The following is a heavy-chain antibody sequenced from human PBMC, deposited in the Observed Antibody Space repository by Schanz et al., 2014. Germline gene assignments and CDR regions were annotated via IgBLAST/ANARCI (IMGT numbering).Heavy chain of an antibody. D-gene: IGHD6-19*01. Sequence: VQLVESGGGVVQPGRSLRLSCAASGFNFSSYGMHWVRQAPGKGLEWVSRMIGSGSSVFYADSVKGRFTISRDNSKNTLYLQMNSLRAEDTAMYYCARDPNTSAWLPYFDTWGQGTLXTVSS. J-gene: IGHJ4*02. CDR3: ARDPNTSAWLPYFDT. CDR2: MIGSGSSV. CDR1: GFNFSSYG. V-gene: IGHV3-23*04.